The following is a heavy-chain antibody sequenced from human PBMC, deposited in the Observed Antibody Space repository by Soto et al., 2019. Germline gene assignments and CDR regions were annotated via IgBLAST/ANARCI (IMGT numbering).Heavy chain of an antibody. D-gene: IGHD2-2*01. J-gene: IGHJ5*02. Sequence: GGSLRLSCASSGFPFRSYAMSWVRQAPGKGLEWVSAISGSGGSTYYADSVKGRFTISRDNSKNTLYLQMNSLRAEDTAVYYCATLVLGYAPSFDPWGQGTLVTVSS. CDR1: GFPFRSYA. CDR2: ISGSGGST. CDR3: ATLVLGYAPSFDP. V-gene: IGHV3-23*01.